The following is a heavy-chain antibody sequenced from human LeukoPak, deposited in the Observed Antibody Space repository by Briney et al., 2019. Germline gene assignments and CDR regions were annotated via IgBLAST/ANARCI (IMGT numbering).Heavy chain of an antibody. J-gene: IGHJ4*02. D-gene: IGHD3-22*01. V-gene: IGHV1-2*06. Sequence: ASVKVSCKASGYTFTGYYMHWLRQAPGQGLEWMGRINPNSGGTNYAQKFQGRVTMTRDTSISTAYMELSRLRSDDTAVFYCARHPLTTGSSDDYWGQGTLVTVSS. CDR3: ARHPLTTGSSDDY. CDR2: INPNSGGT. CDR1: GYTFTGYY.